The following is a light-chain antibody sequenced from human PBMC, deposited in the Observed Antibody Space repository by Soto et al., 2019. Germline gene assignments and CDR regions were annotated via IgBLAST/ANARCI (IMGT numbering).Light chain of an antibody. CDR1: SSDVGGYNY. J-gene: IGLJ1*01. CDR3: CSYAGSSTLGV. V-gene: IGLV2-11*01. CDR2: DVS. Sequence: QSVLTQPRSVSGSPGQSVTISCTGTSSDVGGYNYVSWYQQHPNKAPKLMISDVSRRPSGVPDRFSGSKSGNTASLTISGLQAEDEADYYCCSYAGSSTLGVFGTGTKVTVL.